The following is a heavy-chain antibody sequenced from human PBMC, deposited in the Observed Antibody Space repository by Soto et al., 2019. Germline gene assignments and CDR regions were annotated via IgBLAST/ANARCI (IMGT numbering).Heavy chain of an antibody. D-gene: IGHD3-10*01. J-gene: IGHJ5*02. CDR3: ARRERYYGSPGWFDP. CDR1: GGSISSFTYY. CDR2: VYYNENT. Sequence: SETLSLTCSVAGGSISSFTYYWGWIRQPPGKGLEWIGTVYYNENTYYNPSLKSRVTITVDTAKNQFSLNLRSVTAADTAMYFCARRERYYGSPGWFDPWGPGTLVPVSS. V-gene: IGHV4-39*01.